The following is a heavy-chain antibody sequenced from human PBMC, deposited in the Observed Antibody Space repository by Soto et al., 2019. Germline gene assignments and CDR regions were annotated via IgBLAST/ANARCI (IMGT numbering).Heavy chain of an antibody. CDR3: ARYSSSWPYYFDY. CDR2: IYLSDSDT. Sequence: PGGSLKIACNGSGYSFTSYWIAWVRQMPGKGLEWMGIIYLSDSDTRYSPSFQGRVTISADKSISTAYLQWSSLKASDTAMYYCARYSSSWPYYFDYWGQGTQVTVSS. J-gene: IGHJ4*02. CDR1: GYSFTSYW. D-gene: IGHD6-13*01. V-gene: IGHV5-51*01.